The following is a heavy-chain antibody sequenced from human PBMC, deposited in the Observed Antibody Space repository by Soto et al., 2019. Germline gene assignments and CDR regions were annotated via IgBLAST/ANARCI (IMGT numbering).Heavy chain of an antibody. Sequence: GGSLRLSCAASGFTFSSYAMHWVRQAPGKGLEWVAVISYDGSNKYHADSVKGRFTISRDNSKNTLYLQMNSLRAEDTAVYYCARDAYDYIWGSPAGPYYYYYRDVWGKGTTVTVSS. CDR2: ISYDGSNK. J-gene: IGHJ6*03. CDR1: GFTFSSYA. V-gene: IGHV3-30*14. D-gene: IGHD3-16*01. CDR3: ARDAYDYIWGSPAGPYYYYYRDV.